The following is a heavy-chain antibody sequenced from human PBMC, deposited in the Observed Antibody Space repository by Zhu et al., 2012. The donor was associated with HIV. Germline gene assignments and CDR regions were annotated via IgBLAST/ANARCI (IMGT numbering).Heavy chain of an antibody. CDR3: ARQDGYCSGGSCYYFDY. J-gene: IGHJ4*02. D-gene: IGHD2-15*01. CDR2: IYYSGST. CDR1: GGSISSSSYY. Sequence: QVQLQESGPGLVKPSETLSLTCTVSGGSISSSSYYWGWIRQPPGKGLEWIGSIYYSGSTYYNPSLKSRVTISVDTSKNQFSLKLSSVTAADTAVYYCARQDGYCSGGSCYYFDYVGPGNPGHRLL. V-gene: IGHV4-39*01.